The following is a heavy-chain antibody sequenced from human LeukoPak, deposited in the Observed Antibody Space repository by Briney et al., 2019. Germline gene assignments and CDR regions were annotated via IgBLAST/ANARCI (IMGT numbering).Heavy chain of an antibody. V-gene: IGHV4-61*02. CDR2: IYTSGST. CDR3: ARDGLLGSGPGPYAFDI. D-gene: IGHD3-10*01. CDR1: GGSISSGSYY. Sequence: PSETLSLTCTVSGGSISSGSYYWNWIRQPAGKGLEWIGRIYTSGSTNYNPSLKSRVTISVDTTKNQFSLKLSSVTAADTAVYYCARDGLLGSGPGPYAFDIWGQGTLVTVSS. J-gene: IGHJ3*02.